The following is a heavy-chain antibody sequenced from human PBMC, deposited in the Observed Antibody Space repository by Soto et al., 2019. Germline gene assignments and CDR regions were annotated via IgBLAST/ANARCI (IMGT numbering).Heavy chain of an antibody. CDR2: ISASNGDT. CDR3: ERSGAYCTSITCLFDSF. D-gene: IGHD2-8*01. Sequence: QAQLVQSGGEVKKPGASVKVSCRASGYTFTSYGYACVRQAPGQGLEWMGWISASNGDTNYEQKFQERVILTTGTSTTTAHMALWNLGSDATAVYYCERSGAYCTSITCLFDSFWGLGTLVTVSS. J-gene: IGHJ4*02. CDR1: GYTFTSYG. V-gene: IGHV1-18*01.